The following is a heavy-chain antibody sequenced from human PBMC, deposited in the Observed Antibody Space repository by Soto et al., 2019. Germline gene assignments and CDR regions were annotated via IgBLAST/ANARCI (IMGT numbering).Heavy chain of an antibody. CDR2: ISGSGGRT. Sequence: PGGSLRLSCAASGFTSSSYAMSWVRQAPGKGLEWVAAISGSGGRTYYADSVKGRFTISRDNSKNTLYLQMNSLRAEDTAVYYCEKDAPTAYYYDCSGLLKTGFDYWGQGTLVTVSS. CDR3: EKDAPTAYYYDCSGLLKTGFDY. CDR1: GFTSSSYA. J-gene: IGHJ4*02. V-gene: IGHV3-23*01. D-gene: IGHD3-22*01.